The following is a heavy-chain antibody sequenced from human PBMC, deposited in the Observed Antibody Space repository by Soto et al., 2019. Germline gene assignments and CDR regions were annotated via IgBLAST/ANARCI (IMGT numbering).Heavy chain of an antibody. D-gene: IGHD6-13*01. Sequence: GGSRRLSCAASGFTFSSYAMSWVRQAPGKGLEWVSAISGSGGSTYYADSVKGRFTISRDNSKNTLYLQMNSLRAEDTAVYYCAKAVPGIAAAGTKNWFDPWGQGTLVTVSS. V-gene: IGHV3-23*01. CDR3: AKAVPGIAAAGTKNWFDP. CDR1: GFTFSSYA. CDR2: ISGSGGST. J-gene: IGHJ5*02.